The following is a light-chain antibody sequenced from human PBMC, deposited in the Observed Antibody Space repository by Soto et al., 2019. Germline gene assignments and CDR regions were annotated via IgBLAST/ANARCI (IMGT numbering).Light chain of an antibody. CDR3: QQYNSAPLT. J-gene: IGKJ4*01. V-gene: IGKV1-5*03. Sequence: DIQMTQSPSTLSGSVGDRVTITCRASQTISSWLAWYQQKPGKAPKLLIYKASTLKSGVPSRFSGSGSGTDFTLTISSLHPDDFATYYCQQYNSAPLTFGGGTKVDIK. CDR2: KAS. CDR1: QTISSW.